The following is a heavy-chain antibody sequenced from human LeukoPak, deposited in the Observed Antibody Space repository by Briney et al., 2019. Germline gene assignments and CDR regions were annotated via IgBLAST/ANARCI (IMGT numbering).Heavy chain of an antibody. D-gene: IGHD4-17*01. V-gene: IGHV4-34*01. CDR1: GGSFSGYY. CDR2: INHSGST. CDR3: ARRVRTVTTYDY. J-gene: IGHJ4*02. Sequence: PSETLSLTCAVYGGSFSGYYWSWIRQPPGKGLEWIGEINHSGSTNYNPSLKSRVTISVDTSKNQFSLKLSSVTAADTAVYYCARRVRTVTTYDYWGQGTLVTVSS.